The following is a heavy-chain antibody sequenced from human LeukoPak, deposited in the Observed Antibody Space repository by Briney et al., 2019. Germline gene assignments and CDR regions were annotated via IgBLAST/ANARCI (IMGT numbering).Heavy chain of an antibody. CDR2: IKEDGNEK. D-gene: IGHD2-2*02. Sequence: PGGSLRLSCAASGFTFSSYWMSWVRQAPGKGLEWVANIKEDGNEKYSVDSVKGRFIISRDNARNSLYLQMNSLRAEDTAVYYCAREAGYQLLYGYYYYVDVWGKGTTVTVSS. J-gene: IGHJ6*03. CDR3: AREAGYQLLYGYYYYVDV. CDR1: GFTFSSYW. V-gene: IGHV3-7*01.